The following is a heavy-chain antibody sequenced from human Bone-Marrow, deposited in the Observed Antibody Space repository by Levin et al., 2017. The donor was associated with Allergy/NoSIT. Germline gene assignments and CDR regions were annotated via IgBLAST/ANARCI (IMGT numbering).Heavy chain of an antibody. J-gene: IGHJ2*01. CDR2: ISGSGDSI. D-gene: IGHD3-16*01. Sequence: GESLKISCEASGFTFSDSYMSWIRQAPGKGLEWISYISGSGDSISYADSVKGRFTISRDNAKNSLYLQMNSLTADDTAVYYCARDGGASDLYWYFDLWCRGTLITVSS. CDR3: ARDGGASDLYWYFDL. V-gene: IGHV3-11*01. CDR1: GFTFSDSY.